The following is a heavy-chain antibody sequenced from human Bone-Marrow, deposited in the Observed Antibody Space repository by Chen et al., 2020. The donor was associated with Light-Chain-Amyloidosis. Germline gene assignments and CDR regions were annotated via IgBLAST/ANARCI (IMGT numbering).Heavy chain of an antibody. CDR3: ARRRDGYNFDY. D-gene: IGHD5-12*01. J-gene: IGHJ4*02. V-gene: IGHV5-51*01. CDR1: GYTFPNYW. CDR2: IYPDDSDA. Sequence: EVQLEQSGLEVKKPGESLKISCKGSGYTFPNYWIGWVRQMPGKGLEWMGVIYPDDSDARYSPSFDGQVTISADKSITTAYLQWRSLKASDTAMYYCARRRDGYNFDYWGQGTLVTVSS.